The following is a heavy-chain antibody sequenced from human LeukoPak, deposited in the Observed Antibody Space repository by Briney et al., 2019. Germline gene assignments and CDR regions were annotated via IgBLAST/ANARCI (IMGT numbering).Heavy chain of an antibody. J-gene: IGHJ3*02. CDR2: ISGSGGST. Sequence: PGGSLRLSCAASGFTFSSYAMSWVRQAPGKGLEWVSAISGSGGSTYYADSVKGRFTISRDNSKNTLYLQMNSLRAEDTAVYYCAKDKSSGYSSSWYSAFDIWGQGTMVTVSS. V-gene: IGHV3-23*01. CDR1: GFTFSSYA. CDR3: AKDKSSGYSSSWYSAFDI. D-gene: IGHD6-13*01.